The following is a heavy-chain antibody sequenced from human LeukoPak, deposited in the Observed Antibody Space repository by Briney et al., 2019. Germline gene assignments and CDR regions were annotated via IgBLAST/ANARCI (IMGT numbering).Heavy chain of an antibody. Sequence: GGSLRLSYAASGFTFSSYAMSWVRQAPGKGLEWVSAISGSGGSTYYADSVKGRFTISRDNSKNTLYLQMNSLRAEDTAVYYCAKVGYYGSGRGYFDYWGQGTLVTVSS. V-gene: IGHV3-23*01. CDR1: GFTFSSYA. CDR2: ISGSGGST. J-gene: IGHJ4*02. CDR3: AKVGYYGSGRGYFDY. D-gene: IGHD3-10*01.